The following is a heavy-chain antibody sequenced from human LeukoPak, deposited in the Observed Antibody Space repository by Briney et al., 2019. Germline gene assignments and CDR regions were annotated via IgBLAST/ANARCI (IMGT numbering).Heavy chain of an antibody. CDR2: THYSGST. Sequence: SETLSLTCTVSGGSISSSSYYWGWIPQPPGKGLEWIGTTHYSGSTYYNPSLKSRVTISVDTSKNQFSLKLSSVAAADTAVYYCSSNSDDHHYYYMDVWGKGATVTVSS. D-gene: IGHD2-2*01. CDR3: SSNSDDHHYYYMDV. J-gene: IGHJ6*03. V-gene: IGHV4-39*01. CDR1: GGSISSSSYY.